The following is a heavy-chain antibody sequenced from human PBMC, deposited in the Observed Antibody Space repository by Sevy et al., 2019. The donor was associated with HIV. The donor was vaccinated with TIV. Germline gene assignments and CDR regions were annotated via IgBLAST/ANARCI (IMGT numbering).Heavy chain of an antibody. CDR2: ISSSSSYI. CDR3: ARAGDWEPFFDY. Sequence: GGSLRLSCAASGFTFSSYSMNWVRQAPGKGLEWVSSISSSSSYIYYADSVKGRFTMSRDNAKNALYLQMSSLRAEDTAFYYCARAGDWEPFFDYWGQGTLVTVSS. CDR1: GFTFSSYS. D-gene: IGHD1-26*01. J-gene: IGHJ4*02. V-gene: IGHV3-21*04.